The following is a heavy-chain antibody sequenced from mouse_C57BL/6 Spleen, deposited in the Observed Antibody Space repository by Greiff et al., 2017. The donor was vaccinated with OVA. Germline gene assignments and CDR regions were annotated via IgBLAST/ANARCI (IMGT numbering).Heavy chain of an antibody. CDR2: INPGSGGT. Sequence: VQLQQSGAELVRPGTSVKVSCKASGYAFTYYLIEWVKQRPGQGLEWIGVINPGSGGTNYNEKLQGKATLTADKSSSTAYMLLSSLTSDDSAVYFCALNCNWFAYWGQGTLLTVSA. CDR1: GYAFTYYL. D-gene: IGHD1-3*01. J-gene: IGHJ3*01. CDR3: ALNCNWFAY. V-gene: IGHV1-54*01.